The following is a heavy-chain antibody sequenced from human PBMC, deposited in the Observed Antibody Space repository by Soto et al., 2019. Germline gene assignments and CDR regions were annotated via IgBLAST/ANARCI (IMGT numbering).Heavy chain of an antibody. D-gene: IGHD3-22*01. CDR3: PREPRDYEGDRYHYGK. Sequence: QVQLQESGPGLVKPSETLSLTCTVSGGSISNYYWSWMRQPAGKGLEWIGRIYTSGNTEYNPSLRSRVTMSLDTSKRKFSLRLSSVTAADTAVYYCPREPRDYEGDRYHYGKWGQGTLVTVSS. CDR1: GGSISNYY. V-gene: IGHV4-4*07. J-gene: IGHJ4*02. CDR2: IYTSGNT.